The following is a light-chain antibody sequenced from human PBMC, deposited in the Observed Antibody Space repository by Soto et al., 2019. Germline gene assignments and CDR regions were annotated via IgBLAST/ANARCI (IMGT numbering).Light chain of an antibody. Sequence: QSALTPPASVSGSPGQSITISCTGTSSDIGSNNYVSWFQQRPGKSPTLIIYEVSNRPSGVSTHVSGSKSVNTASLTISGLLPEDEAEYYCSSYTTTTRLFGGGTKLTVL. J-gene: IGLJ3*02. V-gene: IGLV2-14*01. CDR1: SSDIGSNNY. CDR3: SSYTTTTRL. CDR2: EVS.